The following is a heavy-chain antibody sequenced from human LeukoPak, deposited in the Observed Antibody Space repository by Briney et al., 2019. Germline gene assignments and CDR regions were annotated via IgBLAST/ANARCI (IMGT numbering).Heavy chain of an antibody. CDR2: FIPTFGAT. V-gene: IGHV1-69*05. J-gene: IGHJ6*03. D-gene: IGHD1-26*01. CDR1: GGTLTNYV. CDR3: AISPPLVTIHFYYFMDV. Sequence: GASVKVSCKASGGTLTNYVLNWVRQAPGQGPEWLGGFIPTFGATNYAQRFQDRVTITTDKFTNTGYLELSSLRSGDTAVYYCAISPPLVTIHFYYFMDVWGTGTTVTISS.